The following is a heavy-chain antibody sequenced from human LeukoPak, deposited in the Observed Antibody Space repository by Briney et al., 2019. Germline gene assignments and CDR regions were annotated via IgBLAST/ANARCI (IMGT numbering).Heavy chain of an antibody. CDR2: IWYDGSDK. Sequence: PGGSLRLSCAASGFSFSDHSMHWVRQAPGKGLEWVAVIWYDGSDKYYADSVKGRFTVSRDNSNNTLYLQMNSLRGEDTGVYYCAKDPNNYSGNSDYFGYWGQGTLVTVSS. J-gene: IGHJ4*02. D-gene: IGHD4-23*01. CDR3: AKDPNNYSGNSDYFGY. CDR1: GFSFSDHS. V-gene: IGHV3-33*06.